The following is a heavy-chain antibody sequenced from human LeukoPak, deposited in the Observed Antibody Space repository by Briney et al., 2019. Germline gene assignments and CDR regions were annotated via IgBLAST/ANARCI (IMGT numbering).Heavy chain of an antibody. J-gene: IGHJ4*02. CDR3: AKGPPYSSSWYPDNWNDVGRGY. CDR1: GFTFSSYA. CDR2: ISGSGGST. V-gene: IGHV3-23*01. D-gene: IGHD6-13*01. Sequence: GGSLRLSCAASGFTFSSYAMSWVRQAPGKGLEWVSAISGSGGSTYYADSVKGRFTISRDNSKNTLYLQMNSLRAEDTAVYYCAKGPPYSSSWYPDNWNDVGRGYWGQGTLVTVSS.